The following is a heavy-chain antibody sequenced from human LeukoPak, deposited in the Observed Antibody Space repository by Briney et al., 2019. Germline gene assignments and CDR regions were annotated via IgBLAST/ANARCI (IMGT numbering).Heavy chain of an antibody. Sequence: ETLSLTFAVFGGSFSDYYWSWIRRPPGKGLEWVSVIYSGGSTYYADSVKGRFTTSRDNSKNTLYLQMNSLRAEDTAVHYCARGGSITYYYYYMDVWGKGTTVTVSS. V-gene: IGHV3-53*01. CDR1: GGSFSDYY. CDR2: IYSGGST. J-gene: IGHJ6*03. D-gene: IGHD1-26*01. CDR3: ARGGSITYYYYYMDV.